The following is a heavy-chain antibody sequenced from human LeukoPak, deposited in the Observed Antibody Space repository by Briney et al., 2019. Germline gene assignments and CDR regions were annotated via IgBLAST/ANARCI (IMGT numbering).Heavy chain of an antibody. CDR2: IYYSGST. J-gene: IGHJ5*02. V-gene: IGHV4-59*08. D-gene: IGHD3-22*01. CDR1: GGSISSYY. CDR3: ARLYYDSSRYPNWFDP. Sequence: SETLPLTCTVSGGSISSYYWSWLRQPPGKGLEWIGYIYYSGSTNYNPSLKSRVTISVDTSKNQFSLKLSSVTAADTAVYYCARLYYDSSRYPNWFDPWGQGTLVTVSS.